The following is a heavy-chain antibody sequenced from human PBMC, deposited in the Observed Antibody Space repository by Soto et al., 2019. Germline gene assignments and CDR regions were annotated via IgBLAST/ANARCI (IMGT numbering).Heavy chain of an antibody. J-gene: IGHJ4*02. CDR3: ARGEPIGIVVVPAATPFDY. CDR2: INHSGST. V-gene: IGHV4-34*01. D-gene: IGHD2-2*02. CDR1: GGSFSGYY. Sequence: SETLSLTCAVYGGSFSGYYWSWIRQPPGKGLEWIGEINHSGSTNYNPSLKSRVTISVDTSKNQFSLKLSSVTAADTAVYYCARGEPIGIVVVPAATPFDYWGQGTLVTVSS.